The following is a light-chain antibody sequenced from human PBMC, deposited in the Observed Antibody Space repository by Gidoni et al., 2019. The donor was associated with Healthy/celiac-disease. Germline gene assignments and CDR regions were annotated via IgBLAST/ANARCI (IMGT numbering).Light chain of an antibody. V-gene: IGLV2-11*01. J-gene: IGLJ1*01. CDR2: DVS. CDR1: SSDVGGYNY. Sequence: QSAQTQPRSVSGSPGKSVTISCTGTSSDVGGYNYVSWYQQHPGKAPKLLIYDVSKRPSGVPDRFSGSKSGNTASLTISGLQAEDEADYYCCSYAGSYTFGHVFGTGTKVTVL. CDR3: CSYAGSYTFGHV.